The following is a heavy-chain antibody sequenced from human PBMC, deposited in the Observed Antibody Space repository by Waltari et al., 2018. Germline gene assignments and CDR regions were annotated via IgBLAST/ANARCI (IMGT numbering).Heavy chain of an antibody. V-gene: IGHV3-23*01. CDR3: AKGTAAFYYGMDV. D-gene: IGHD3-16*01. CDR2: ITSSSRST. CDR1: GFTFPSYA. Sequence: EVQLLESGGDLVQPGGSVTFSCEASGFTFPSYAMNWVRQAPGKGLEWVSAITSSSRSTYYADSVKGRFTISRDNSKNTAYLQMNSLRAGDTAIYYCAKGTAAFYYGMDVWGQGTTVTVSS. J-gene: IGHJ6*02.